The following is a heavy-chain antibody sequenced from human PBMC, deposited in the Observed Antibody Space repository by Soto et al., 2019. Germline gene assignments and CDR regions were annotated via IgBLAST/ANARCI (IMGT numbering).Heavy chain of an antibody. CDR3: AAPPHYYDSSGYYPTFDY. J-gene: IGHJ4*02. Sequence: GASVKFSCKASGFTFTSSAVQWVRQARGQRLEWIGWIVVGSGNTNYARKFQERVTITRDMSTSTAYMELSSLRSEDTAVYYCAAPPHYYDSSGYYPTFDYWGQGTLVTVSS. CDR2: IVVGSGNT. CDR1: GFTFTSSA. V-gene: IGHV1-58*01. D-gene: IGHD3-22*01.